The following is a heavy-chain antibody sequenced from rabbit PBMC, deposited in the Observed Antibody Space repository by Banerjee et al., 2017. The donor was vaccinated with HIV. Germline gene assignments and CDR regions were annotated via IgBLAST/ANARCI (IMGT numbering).Heavy chain of an antibody. CDR3: ARSYAGPYYSYRLDL. D-gene: IGHD4-2*01. CDR2: IYNGDGST. J-gene: IGHJ3*01. Sequence: QQQLEESGGDLVKPGASLTLTCTASGFSLSSSNSVCWVRQAPGKGPEWIACIYNGDGSTYYASWAKGRLTISKTSSTTVTLQMTSLTVADTATYFCARSYAGPYYSYRLDLWGPGTLVTVS. V-gene: IGHV1S45*01. CDR1: GFSLSSSNS.